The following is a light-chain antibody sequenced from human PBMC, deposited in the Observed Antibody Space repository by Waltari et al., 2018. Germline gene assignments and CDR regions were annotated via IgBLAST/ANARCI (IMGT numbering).Light chain of an antibody. CDR3: SVWDGSLITWL. V-gene: IGLV10-54*04. CDR2: RNT. J-gene: IGLJ3*02. Sequence: QAGLTQPPSVSKGLRQTATLTCSGNSKNVGDEGAYLLQQHQGHPPKVLSHRNTHRPPGVSERFSPSRSGNTAPLTISGVQPEDEADYYGSVWDGSLITWLFGGGTKLTVL. CDR1: SKNVGDEG.